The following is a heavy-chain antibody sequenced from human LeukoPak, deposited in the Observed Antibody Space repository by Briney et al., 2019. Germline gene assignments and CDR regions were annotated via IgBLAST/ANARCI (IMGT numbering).Heavy chain of an antibody. CDR3: ASEDTMVRGVFDY. CDR1: GGTFSSYT. CDR2: IIPISGTA. D-gene: IGHD3-10*01. V-gene: IGHV1-69*05. J-gene: IGHJ4*02. Sequence: GASVKVSCKASGGTFSSYTISWVRQAPGQGLEWMGRIIPISGTANYAQKFQGRVTITTDESTSTAYMELSSLRSEDTAVYYCASEDTMVRGVFDYWGQGTLVTVSS.